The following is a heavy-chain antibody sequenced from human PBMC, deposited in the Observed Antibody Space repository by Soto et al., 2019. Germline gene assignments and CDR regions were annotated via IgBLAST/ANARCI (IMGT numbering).Heavy chain of an antibody. CDR3: TTPPRGYYDSSGSLRDYYGMDV. D-gene: IGHD3-22*01. Sequence: GGSLRLSCAASGFTFSNAWMNWVRQAPGKGLEWVGRIKSKTDGGTTDYAAPVKGRFTISRDDSKNTLYLQMNSLKTEDTAVYYCTTPPRGYYDSSGSLRDYYGMDVWGQGTTVTVSS. V-gene: IGHV3-15*07. J-gene: IGHJ6*02. CDR1: GFTFSNAW. CDR2: IKSKTDGGTT.